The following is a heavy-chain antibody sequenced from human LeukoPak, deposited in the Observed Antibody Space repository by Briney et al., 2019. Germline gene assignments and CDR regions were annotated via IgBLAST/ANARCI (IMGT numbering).Heavy chain of an antibody. Sequence: PSETLSLTCTVSGGSISSNSWRWVRQPAGKGLEWIGRIYSGDTNYNPSLKSRVTMSADTSKNQFSLKLSSVTAADTAVYYCARRLINGNDDTFDIWGQGTLVTVSS. CDR3: ARRLINGNDDTFDI. D-gene: IGHD2-8*01. CDR1: GGSISSNS. J-gene: IGHJ3*02. V-gene: IGHV4-4*07. CDR2: IYSGDT.